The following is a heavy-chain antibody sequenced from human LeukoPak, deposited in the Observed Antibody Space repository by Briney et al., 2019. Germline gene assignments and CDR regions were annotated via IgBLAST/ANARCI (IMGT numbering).Heavy chain of an antibody. D-gene: IGHD6-19*01. J-gene: IGHJ4*02. V-gene: IGHV3-21*01. CDR3: ARVFFRDSSGWYVLGRRSLYHFDY. Sequence: GGSLRLSCAASGFTFSSYSMNWVRQAPGKGLEWVSSISSSSSYIYYADSVKGRFTISRDNAKNSLYLQMNSLRAEDTAVYYCARVFFRDSSGWYVLGRRSLYHFDYWGQGTLVTVSS. CDR2: ISSSSSYI. CDR1: GFTFSSYS.